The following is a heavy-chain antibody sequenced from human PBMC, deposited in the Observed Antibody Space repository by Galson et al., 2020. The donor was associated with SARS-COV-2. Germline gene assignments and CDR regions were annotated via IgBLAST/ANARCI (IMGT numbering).Heavy chain of an antibody. J-gene: IGHJ6*03. V-gene: IGHV1-69*10. CDR2: IIPNLGKA. CDR1: GCTFSSYA. CDR3: ARGGLRMVACAYCYYSKYG. Sequence: SVKVSCKASGCTFSSYAISWVRQAPGQGLEWMGGIIPNLGKANYAQKFQGRVTITADKSTSTAYMELSSLRSEDTAVYYCARGGLRMVACAYCYYSKYGWGKGTVVIVSS. D-gene: IGHD5-12*01.